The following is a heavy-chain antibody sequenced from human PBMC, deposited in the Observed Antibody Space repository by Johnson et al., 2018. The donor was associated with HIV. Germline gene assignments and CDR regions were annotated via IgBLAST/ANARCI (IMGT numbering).Heavy chain of an antibody. V-gene: IGHV3-9*02. CDR2: LRWNVGSP. D-gene: IGHD3-3*01. CDR3: ARGTHILQLVERGAFDI. CDR1: GFTSDDYA. Sequence: VQLVESGGGLVQPGRSLRLSCAASGFTSDDYAMPWVRQAPGKGLDWVSGLRWNVGSPGYADSVTDRFTISRDNAKNSLYRHRNSLRADDTALYYCARGTHILQLVERGAFDIWGQGTMVTVSS. J-gene: IGHJ3*02.